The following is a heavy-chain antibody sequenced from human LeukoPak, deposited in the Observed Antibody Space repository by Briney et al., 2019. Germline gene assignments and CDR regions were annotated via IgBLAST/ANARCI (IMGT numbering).Heavy chain of an antibody. CDR2: INHSGST. CDR1: GGSFSGYY. D-gene: IGHD6-19*01. Sequence: SETLSLTCAVYGGSFSGYYWSWIRQPPGKGLEWIGEINHSGSTNYNPPLKSRVTISVDTSKNQFSLKLSSVTAADTAVYYCARVYSSGRYDYWGQGTLVTVSS. J-gene: IGHJ4*02. V-gene: IGHV4-34*01. CDR3: ARVYSSGRYDY.